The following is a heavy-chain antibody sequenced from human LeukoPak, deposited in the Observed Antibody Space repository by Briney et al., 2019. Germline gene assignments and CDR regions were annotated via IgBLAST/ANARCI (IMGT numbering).Heavy chain of an antibody. Sequence: SGGSLRLSCAASGFTLSSYAMSWVRQAPGQGRVWVPLISSSGGYTVYADSVKGRFTISRDNSKNTLYLRMHTLRAEDTSVYYCAKDLVAYRIYHYYGMDVWGQGTTVTVSS. CDR2: ISSSGGYT. CDR3: AKDLVAYRIYHYYGMDV. D-gene: IGHD5-12*01. J-gene: IGHJ6*01. CDR1: GFTLSSYA. V-gene: IGHV3-23*01.